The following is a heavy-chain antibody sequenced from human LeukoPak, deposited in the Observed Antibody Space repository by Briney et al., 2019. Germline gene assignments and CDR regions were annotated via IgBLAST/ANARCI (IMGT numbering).Heavy chain of an antibody. CDR2: ISGSGGST. D-gene: IGHD4-17*01. J-gene: IGHJ4*02. Sequence: GGSLRLSCAASGFTFSSYAMSWVRQAPGKGLEWVSAISGSGGSTYYADSVKGRFTISRDNSKNTLYLQMNSLRAEDTAVYYCAKGDDYGDYVGGLFDYWGQGTLVTVSS. V-gene: IGHV3-23*01. CDR1: GFTFSSYA. CDR3: AKGDDYGDYVGGLFDY.